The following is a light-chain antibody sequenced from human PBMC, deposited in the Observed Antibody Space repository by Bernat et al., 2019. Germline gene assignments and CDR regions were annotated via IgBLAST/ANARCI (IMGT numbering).Light chain of an antibody. CDR3: QTWDTGIRV. Sequence: QLVLTQSPPAPASLGAPVKLTGTLSRGHGGYAMAWHQQQPGKGLRYWMKLNSEGSHSKGDGSPDRFSGSCSGAERYLTIASLQSEDEADYYCQTWDTGIRVFGGVTKLTVL. CDR1: RGHGGYA. J-gene: IGLJ3*02. CDR2: LNSEGSH. V-gene: IGLV4-69*01.